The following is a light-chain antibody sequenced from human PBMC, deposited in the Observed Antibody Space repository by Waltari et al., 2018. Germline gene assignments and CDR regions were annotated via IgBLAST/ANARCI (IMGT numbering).Light chain of an antibody. CDR3: QQYNNWPPRFT. V-gene: IGKV3-15*01. CDR1: QSVSSN. J-gene: IGKJ4*01. CDR2: GAS. Sequence: IVMTQSPATLSVSPGERATLSCRASQSVSSNLAWYQQKPGQAPRLLIYGASTRATGIPARFSGSGSGTEFTLTISSMQSEDFAVYYCQQYNNWPPRFTFGGGTKVEIK.